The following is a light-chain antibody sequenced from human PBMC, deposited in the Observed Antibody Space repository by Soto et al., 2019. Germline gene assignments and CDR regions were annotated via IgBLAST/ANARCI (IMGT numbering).Light chain of an antibody. V-gene: IGLV2-14*01. Sequence: QSALTQPASVSGSPGQSITISCTGTSSDVGGYNYVSWYQQHPGKAPKVMIYDVSNRPSGVSNRFSGSKSGNTASLTISGLQAEDEVDYYCTSYTIVSSSTLYVFGTGTKVTVL. CDR2: DVS. CDR3: TSYTIVSSSTLYV. J-gene: IGLJ1*01. CDR1: SSDVGGYNY.